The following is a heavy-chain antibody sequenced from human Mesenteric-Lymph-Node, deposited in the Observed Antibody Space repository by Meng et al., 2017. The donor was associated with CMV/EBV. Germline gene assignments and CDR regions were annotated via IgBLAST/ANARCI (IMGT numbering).Heavy chain of an antibody. CDR3: TTDPTNYHYYYYYGMDV. D-gene: IGHD4/OR15-4a*01. CDR2: IKSETDGGTA. V-gene: IGHV3-15*01. CDR1: GFTFSDYY. Sequence: GGSLRLSCVASGFTFSDYYMTWIRQAPGKRLEWVGRIKSETDGGTADYAAPVKGRFTISRDDSINTLYLQMNRLKTEDTAVYYCTTDPTNYHYYYYYGMDVWGQGTTVTVSS. J-gene: IGHJ6*02.